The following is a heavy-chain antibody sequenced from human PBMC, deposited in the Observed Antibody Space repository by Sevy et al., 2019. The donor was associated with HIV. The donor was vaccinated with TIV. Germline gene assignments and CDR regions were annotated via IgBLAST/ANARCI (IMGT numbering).Heavy chain of an antibody. CDR1: GFTFSRYA. D-gene: IGHD3-22*01. CDR3: AKEGDYDKTAYYSFAFDL. J-gene: IGHJ3*01. V-gene: IGHV3-23*01. Sequence: GGSLRLSCAASGFTFSRYAMSWVRQTPGKGLEWVSALSDSGSTFYLDSVKGRFTISRDNSKSTLFLQMNSLGAEDTAIYFCAKEGDYDKTAYYSFAFDLWGQGTVVTVSS. CDR2: LSDSGST.